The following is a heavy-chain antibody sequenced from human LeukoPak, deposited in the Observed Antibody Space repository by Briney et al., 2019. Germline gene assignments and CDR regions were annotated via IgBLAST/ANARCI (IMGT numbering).Heavy chain of an antibody. CDR3: ARRGGSGRSIDY. Sequence: SETLSLTCTVSGASVSSGGYYWSWLRQPPGKGLEWIGYIYYSGSTNYNPSLKSRVTISVDTSKNQFSLKVSSVTAADTAVYYCARRGGSGRSIDYWGQGTLVTVSS. CDR2: IYYSGST. D-gene: IGHD3-10*01. J-gene: IGHJ4*02. CDR1: GASVSSGGYY. V-gene: IGHV4-61*08.